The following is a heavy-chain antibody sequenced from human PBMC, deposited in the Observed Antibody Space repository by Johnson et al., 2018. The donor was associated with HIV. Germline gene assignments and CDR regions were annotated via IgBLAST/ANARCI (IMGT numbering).Heavy chain of an antibody. CDR3: AR. CDR2: ISYDGSNK. J-gene: IGHJ3*01. CDR1: GFTFSGSA. Sequence: QVQLVESGGGLVQPGGSLKLSCAASGFTFSGSAMHWVRQAPGMGLEWVIVISYDGSNKYYTDSVKGRFTFSSDNSKNTLYLQMNSLRAEDTALYYCARGGQGTMVTVSS. V-gene: IGHV3-30-3*01.